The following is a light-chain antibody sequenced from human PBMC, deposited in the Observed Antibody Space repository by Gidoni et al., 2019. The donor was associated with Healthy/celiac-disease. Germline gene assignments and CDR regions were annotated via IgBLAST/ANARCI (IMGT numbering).Light chain of an antibody. CDR2: AAS. CDR3: QQSYSTPPT. V-gene: IGKV1-39*01. Sequence: DIQMTQSPSSLSASVGDRVTITCRASQSSSIYLNWYQQKPGKAPKLLIYAASSLQSVVPSRFSGSGSGTDFTLTISSLQPEDFATYYCQQSYSTPPTFGGGTKVEIK. J-gene: IGKJ4*01. CDR1: QSSSIY.